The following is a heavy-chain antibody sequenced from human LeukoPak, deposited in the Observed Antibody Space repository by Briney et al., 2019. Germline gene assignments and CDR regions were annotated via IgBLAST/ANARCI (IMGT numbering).Heavy chain of an antibody. CDR1: GGSFSGYY. D-gene: IGHD6-19*01. CDR2: INHSGST. J-gene: IGHJ4*02. CDR3: ARGSNGSGSHFDY. V-gene: IGHV4-34*01. Sequence: SETLSLTCAVYGGSFSGYYRSWIRQPPGKGLEWIGEINHSGSTNYNPSLKSRVTISVDTSKNQFSLKLSSVTAADTAVYYCARGSNGSGSHFDYWGQGTLVTVSS.